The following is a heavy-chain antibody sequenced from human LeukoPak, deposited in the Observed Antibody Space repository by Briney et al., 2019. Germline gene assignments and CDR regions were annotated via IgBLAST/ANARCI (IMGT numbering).Heavy chain of an antibody. CDR1: GFTFINYG. CDR3: ARQSLGASGLDH. Sequence: GGSLRLSCAASGFTFINYGMHWVRQAPNKGLEWVAVAPHDRSSPSHAASVNGRFTISRDNSKDTLFLHMDSLRVDDTAIYYCARQSLGASGLDHWGQGVLVTVSS. D-gene: IGHD1-26*01. CDR2: APHDRSSP. J-gene: IGHJ4*02. V-gene: IGHV3-30*12.